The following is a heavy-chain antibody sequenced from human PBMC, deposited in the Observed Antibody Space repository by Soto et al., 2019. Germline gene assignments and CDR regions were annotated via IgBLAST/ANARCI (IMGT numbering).Heavy chain of an antibody. CDR3: ARGDGLWFGELLGYYYGMDV. V-gene: IGHV1-69*06. CDR2: IIPIFGTA. D-gene: IGHD3-10*01. Sequence: ASVKVSCKASGGTFSSYAISWVRQAPGQGLEWMGGIIPIFGTANYAQKFQGRVTITADKSTSTAYMELSSLRSEDTAVYYCARGDGLWFGELLGYYYGMDVWGQGTTVTVSS. J-gene: IGHJ6*02. CDR1: GGTFSSYA.